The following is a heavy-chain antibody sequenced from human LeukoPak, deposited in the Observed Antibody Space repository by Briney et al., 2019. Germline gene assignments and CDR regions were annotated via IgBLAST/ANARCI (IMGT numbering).Heavy chain of an antibody. Sequence: SETLSLTCTVSGGSVSSGSYYWSWIRQPPGKGLEWIGYIYYTGSSYYNPSLKSRVTTSVDTSKYQFSLKLSSVTAADTAVYYCARDTLQYYDILTGYWNYYYYGMDVWGQGTTVTASS. D-gene: IGHD3-9*01. CDR3: ARDTLQYYDILTGYWNYYYYGMDV. J-gene: IGHJ6*02. V-gene: IGHV4-61*01. CDR1: GGSVSSGSYY. CDR2: IYYTGSS.